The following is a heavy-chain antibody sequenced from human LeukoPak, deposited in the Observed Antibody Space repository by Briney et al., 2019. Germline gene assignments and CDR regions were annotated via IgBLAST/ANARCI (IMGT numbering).Heavy chain of an antibody. V-gene: IGHV3-23*01. D-gene: IGHD6-19*01. CDR2: ISSSGGST. CDR1: GFTFSSYA. J-gene: IGHJ3*02. Sequence: GESLRLSCAASGFTFSSYAMSWVRQAPGKGLEWVSGISSSGGSTYYADSVKGRFTISRDNSKNPLFLQMNSLRAEDTAVYYCAKFGSGWYYGASDIWGQGTMVTISS. CDR3: AKFGSGWYYGASDI.